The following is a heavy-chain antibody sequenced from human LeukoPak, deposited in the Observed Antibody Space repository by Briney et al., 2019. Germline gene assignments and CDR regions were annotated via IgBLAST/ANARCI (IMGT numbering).Heavy chain of an antibody. CDR2: IIPIFGTA. CDR3: ARDLRSYYYDSSGYYYFEGFFDY. Sequence: ASVKVSCKASGGTFSSHAISWVRQAPGQGLEWMGRIIPIFGTANYAQKFQGRVTITTDESTSTAYMELSSLRSEDTAVYYCARDLRSYYYDSSGYYYFEGFFDYWGQGTLVTVSS. CDR1: GGTFSSHA. D-gene: IGHD3-22*01. J-gene: IGHJ4*02. V-gene: IGHV1-69*05.